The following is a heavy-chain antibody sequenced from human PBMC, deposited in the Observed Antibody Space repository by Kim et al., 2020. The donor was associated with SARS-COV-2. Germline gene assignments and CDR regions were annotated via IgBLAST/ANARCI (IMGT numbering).Heavy chain of an antibody. J-gene: IGHJ5*02. D-gene: IGHD5-18*01. Sequence: SETLSLTCTVSGGSISSYYWSWIRQPPGKGLEWIGYIYYSGSTNYNPSLKSRVTISVDTSKNQFSLKLSSVTAADTAVYYCARDLGARSYEENWFDPWGQGTLVTVSS. CDR2: IYYSGST. CDR3: ARDLGARSYEENWFDP. CDR1: GGSISSYY. V-gene: IGHV4-59*13.